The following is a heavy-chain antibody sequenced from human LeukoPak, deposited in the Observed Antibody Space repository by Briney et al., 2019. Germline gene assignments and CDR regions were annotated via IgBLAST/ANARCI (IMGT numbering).Heavy chain of an antibody. CDR1: GYTFTGYY. CDR2: INPNTGNT. J-gene: IGHJ5*02. V-gene: IGHV1-2*02. Sequence: GASVKVSCKASGYTFTGYYMHWVRQAPGHGLEWMGWINPNTGNTNYAQKFQGRVTMTRDTSISTAYLELASLTFDDTAVYYCAREGVGNLLSYNWFDPWGQGSLVTVSS. D-gene: IGHD2/OR15-2a*01. CDR3: AREGVGNLLSYNWFDP.